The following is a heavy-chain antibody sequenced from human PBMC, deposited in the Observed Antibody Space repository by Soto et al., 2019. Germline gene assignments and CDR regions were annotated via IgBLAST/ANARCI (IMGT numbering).Heavy chain of an antibody. CDR1: GYIFTDYY. Sequence: ASVKVSCKASGYIFTDYYMHWVRQAPGQELGWMGRINPNSGGTNYAQKFQGRVTMTRDTSISTAYMELSRLRSDDTAVYYCARDVGRIQLWPYYFDYWGQGTLVTVSS. J-gene: IGHJ4*02. CDR3: ARDVGRIQLWPYYFDY. D-gene: IGHD5-18*01. CDR2: INPNSGGT. V-gene: IGHV1-2*06.